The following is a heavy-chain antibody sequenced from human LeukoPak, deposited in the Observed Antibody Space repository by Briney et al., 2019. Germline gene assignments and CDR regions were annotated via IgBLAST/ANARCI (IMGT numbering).Heavy chain of an antibody. D-gene: IGHD6-6*01. CDR3: ARDEYASSPGYFDY. CDR2: ISSSGSYI. CDR1: RFTFSNYG. V-gene: IGHV3-21*03. Sequence: GGSLRLSCAASRFTFSNYGMHWVRQAPGKGLEWVSCISSSGSYIYYADSVKGRFTISRDNAKNSLYLQMNNLRAEDTAVYYCARDEYASSPGYFDYWGQGTLLTVSS. J-gene: IGHJ4*02.